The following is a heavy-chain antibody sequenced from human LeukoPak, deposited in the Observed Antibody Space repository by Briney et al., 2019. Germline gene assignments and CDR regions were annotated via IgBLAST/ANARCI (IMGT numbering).Heavy chain of an antibody. CDR2: IYHTEST. D-gene: IGHD3-16*01. CDR1: GGSISSSRYY. J-gene: IGHJ4*02. CDR3: ARYGGVTPPYYFDY. Sequence: PSETLSLTCTVSGGSISSSRYYWGWIRQPPGKGLEWIGNIYHTESTYNNPSLKSRVTISADTSKNQFSLKLSSVTAADTAVYYCARYGGVTPPYYFDYWGQGTLVTVSS. V-gene: IGHV4-39*07.